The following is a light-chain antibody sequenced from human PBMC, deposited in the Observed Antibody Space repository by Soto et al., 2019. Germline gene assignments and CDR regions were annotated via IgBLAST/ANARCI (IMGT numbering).Light chain of an antibody. CDR2: GAS. J-gene: IGKJ1*01. Sequence: EIVLTQSPGTLSLSPGERATLSCRASQSVSSSYLAWYQQKPGQAPRLLIYGASSRATGIPDRFSGSGSGTDFTLTISRLEPEDFAVYYCQDYDSSTRTFGQGTKVDIK. CDR3: QDYDSSTRT. V-gene: IGKV3-20*01. CDR1: QSVSSSY.